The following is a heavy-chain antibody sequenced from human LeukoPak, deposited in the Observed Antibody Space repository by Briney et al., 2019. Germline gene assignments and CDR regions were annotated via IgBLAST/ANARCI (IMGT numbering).Heavy chain of an antibody. V-gene: IGHV4-4*07. Sequence: SETLSLTCTVSGGSINSYYWSWLRQPAERGLEWIGRIYASGSTNYNPSLKSRVTMSVDTSKNQFSLKLSSVTAADTAVYYCARDVVAAAGTWDYWGQGTLVTVSS. J-gene: IGHJ4*02. CDR1: GGSINSYY. CDR2: IYASGST. D-gene: IGHD6-13*01. CDR3: ARDVVAAAGTWDY.